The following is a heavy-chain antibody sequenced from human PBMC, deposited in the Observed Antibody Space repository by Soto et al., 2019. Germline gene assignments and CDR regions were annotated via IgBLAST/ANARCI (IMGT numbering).Heavy chain of an antibody. Sequence: EVQLVESGGGLVQPGGSLRLSCAASGFTFTTYSMNWVRQAPGKGLEWVSYISSSGSTTYYADSVKGRFTISRDNAKNSLYLQMNSLSDEDTAVYYCARDAGSWGYWGQGTLVTVSS. CDR1: GFTFTTYS. D-gene: IGHD3-10*01. J-gene: IGHJ4*02. CDR3: ARDAGSWGY. V-gene: IGHV3-48*02. CDR2: ISSSGSTT.